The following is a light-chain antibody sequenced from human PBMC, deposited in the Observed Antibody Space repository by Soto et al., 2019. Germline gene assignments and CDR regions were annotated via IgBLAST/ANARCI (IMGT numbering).Light chain of an antibody. CDR1: SGSIASYY. V-gene: IGLV6-57*04. CDR2: EDN. J-gene: IGLJ2*01. CDR3: QSYDSSNPHVV. Sequence: NFMLTQPHSVSESPGKTVTISCTRSSGSIASYYVQWYQQRPGSAPTTVIYEDNQRPSGVPDRFSGSIDSSSNSASLTISGLKTEDEADYYCQSYDSSNPHVVFGGGTKVTVL.